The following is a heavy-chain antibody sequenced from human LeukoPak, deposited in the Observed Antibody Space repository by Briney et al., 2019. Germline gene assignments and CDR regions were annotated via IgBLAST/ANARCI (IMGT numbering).Heavy chain of an antibody. D-gene: IGHD3-10*02. CDR2: INYVGST. J-gene: IGHJ4*02. CDR3: ARHENYVGLAY. CDR1: GGSMSRSNYQ. V-gene: IGHV4-39*01. Sequence: SETLSLTCAVSGGSMSRSNYQWGWIRQTPGMGLEWIATINYVGSTYFNPSLRSRVTISADMAQNHFSLRLSYVTAADTAVYYCARHENYVGLAYWGQGTLVIVSA.